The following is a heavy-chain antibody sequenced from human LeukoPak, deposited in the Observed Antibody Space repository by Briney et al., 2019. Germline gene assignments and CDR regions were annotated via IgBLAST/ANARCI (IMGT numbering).Heavy chain of an antibody. CDR2: LSYVGSNK. J-gene: IGHJ6*03. V-gene: IGHV3-30*04. CDR1: EFTFRSYA. D-gene: IGHD2-15*01. Sequence: GGSLRLSCAACEFTFRSYAMHWVPQAPGKGLEWVAVLSYVGSNKYYAHSPKGRFTISRDNAKDSLYLQMDSLRAEDKALYYCPRTPVTIPCSGGRCCSKDYYYYYMDVWGKGTTVTISS. CDR3: PRTPVTIPCSGGRCCSKDYYYYYMDV.